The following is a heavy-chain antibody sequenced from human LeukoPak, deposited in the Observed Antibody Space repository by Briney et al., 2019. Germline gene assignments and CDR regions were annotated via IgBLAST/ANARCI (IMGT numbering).Heavy chain of an antibody. D-gene: IGHD6-6*01. J-gene: IGHJ3*02. Sequence: SETLSLTCAVYGGSFSGYYWSWIRQPPGKGLEWIGEINHSGSTNYNPSLKSRVTISVDTSKNQFSLKLSSVTAADTAVYYCARRRGGSSSLAAFDIWGQGTMVTVSS. V-gene: IGHV4-34*01. CDR1: GGSFSGYY. CDR2: INHSGST. CDR3: ARRRGGSSSLAAFDI.